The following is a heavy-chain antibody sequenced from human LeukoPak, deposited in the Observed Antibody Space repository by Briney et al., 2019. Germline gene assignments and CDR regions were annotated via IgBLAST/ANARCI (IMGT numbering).Heavy chain of an antibody. CDR3: AREENYYYYYMDV. CDR1: GFTFSSYS. J-gene: IGHJ6*03. CDR2: ISSSSSTI. Sequence: GGSLRLSCAASGFTFSSYSMNWVRQAPGKGLEWVSYISSSSSTIYYADSVKGRFTISRDNAKNSLYLQMNSLRAEDTAVYYCAREENYYYYYMDVWGKGTTVTVSS. D-gene: IGHD5-24*01. V-gene: IGHV3-48*01.